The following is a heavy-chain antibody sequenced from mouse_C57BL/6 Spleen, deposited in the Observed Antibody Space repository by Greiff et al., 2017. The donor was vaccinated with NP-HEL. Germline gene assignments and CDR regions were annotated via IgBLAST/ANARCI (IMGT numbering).Heavy chain of an antibody. V-gene: IGHV1-69*01. CDR2: IDPSDSYT. D-gene: IGHD1-1*01. J-gene: IGHJ3*01. CDR3: ARRYYGSSFAY. CDR1: GYTFTSYW. Sequence: QVQLQQSGAELVMPGASVKLSCKASGYTFTSYWMHWVKQRPGQGLEWIGEIDPSDSYTNYNQKFKGKSTLTVDKSSSTAYMQLSSLTSEDSAVYYCARRYYGSSFAYWGQGTLVTVSA.